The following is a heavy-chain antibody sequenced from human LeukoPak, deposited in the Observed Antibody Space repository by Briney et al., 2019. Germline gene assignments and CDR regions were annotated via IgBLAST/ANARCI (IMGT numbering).Heavy chain of an antibody. CDR3: VRVYHDGSFESGNWFDP. CDR2: INPNSGRA. D-gene: IGHD3-22*01. V-gene: IGHV1-8*01. CDR1: GYTFTNYN. J-gene: IGHJ5*02. Sequence: ASVKVSCKASGYTFTNYNTDWVRQATGQGLEWMGWINPNSGRAGCVQKFQGRVNITRDTSISTAYMELSSLRFEDTAVYYCVRVYHDGSFESGNWFDPWGQGTLVTVSS.